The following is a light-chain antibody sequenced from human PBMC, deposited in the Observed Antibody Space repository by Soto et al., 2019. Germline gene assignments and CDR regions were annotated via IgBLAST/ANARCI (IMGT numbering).Light chain of an antibody. CDR3: QQRSDWPPGYT. V-gene: IGKV3-11*01. CDR2: DTS. Sequence: EIVLTQSPATLSLAPGEGATLSCRASQSVSPYLAWYQQKPGQAPRLLIYDTSNRATGIPARFSGSGSGTDFTLTISSLEPEDFAVYDCQQRSDWPPGYTFGQGTKLEIK. CDR1: QSVSPY. J-gene: IGKJ2*01.